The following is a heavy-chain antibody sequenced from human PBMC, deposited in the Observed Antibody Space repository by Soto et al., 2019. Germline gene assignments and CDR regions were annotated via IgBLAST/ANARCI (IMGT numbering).Heavy chain of an antibody. J-gene: IGHJ4*02. D-gene: IGHD6-19*01. CDR3: AGDPTSSVWYGAPNY. CDR1: GFTFRSYA. Sequence: QVQLVESGGGVVQPGRSLRLSCAASGFTFRSYAMHWVRQAPGKGLEWVAVMSYDGTNKYYADSVKGRVIISRDNSKNTMYLQMNSLRAEDTALYYCAGDPTSSVWYGAPNYWGQGTLVAVSS. V-gene: IGHV3-30-3*01. CDR2: MSYDGTNK.